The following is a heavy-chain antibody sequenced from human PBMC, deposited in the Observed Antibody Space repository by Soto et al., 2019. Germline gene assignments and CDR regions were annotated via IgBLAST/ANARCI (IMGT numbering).Heavy chain of an antibody. CDR1: GVPLSNAC. V-gene: IGHV3-15*01. CDR2: IKSKTDGGTT. D-gene: IGHD3-10*01. Sequence: GSLRLSCAASGVPLSNACLSWVRQAPGKGLEWVGRIKSKTDGGTTDYAAPVKGIFTISRDDSKKKLYLQMNSMKTADKAVYSCTTDPSMVRGVIIFDYWGQGTLVTVSS. CDR3: TTDPSMVRGVIIFDY. J-gene: IGHJ4*02.